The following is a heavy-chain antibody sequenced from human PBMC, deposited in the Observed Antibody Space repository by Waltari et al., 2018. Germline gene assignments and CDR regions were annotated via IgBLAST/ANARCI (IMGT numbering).Heavy chain of an antibody. CDR2: INPNSGGT. CDR3: ARDLGLAARPDDY. J-gene: IGHJ4*02. V-gene: IGHV1-2*06. Sequence: QVQLVQSGAEVKKPGASVKVTCKASGYTFTADYMHWVRQDPGQGLEWMGRINPNSGGTNYAQKFQGRVTMTRDTSISTAYMELSRLRSDDTAVYYCARDLGLAARPDDYWGQGTLVTVSS. D-gene: IGHD6-6*01. CDR1: GYTFTADY.